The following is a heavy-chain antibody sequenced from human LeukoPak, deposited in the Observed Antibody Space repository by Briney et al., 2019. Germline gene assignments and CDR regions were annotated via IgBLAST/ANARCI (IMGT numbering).Heavy chain of an antibody. CDR2: ISGSGGST. Sequence: GGSLRLSCAASGFTFSSYAMSWVRQAPGKGLEWVSAISGSGGSTYYADSVKGRFTISRDNSKNTLYLQMNSLRAEDTAVYCCAKPPLGAYYYDSGPGDWGQGTLVTVSS. CDR1: GFTFSSYA. CDR3: AKPPLGAYYYDSGPGD. D-gene: IGHD3-22*01. V-gene: IGHV3-23*01. J-gene: IGHJ4*02.